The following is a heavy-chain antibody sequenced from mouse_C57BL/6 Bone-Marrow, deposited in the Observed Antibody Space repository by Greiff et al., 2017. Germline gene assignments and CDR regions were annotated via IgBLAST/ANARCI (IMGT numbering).Heavy chain of an antibody. CDR2: IDPSDSYT. J-gene: IGHJ1*03. V-gene: IGHV1-50*01. Sequence: QVQLQQPGAELVKPGASVKLSCKASGYTFTSYWMQWVKQRPGQGLEGIGEIDPSDSYTNYNQKFKGKATLTVDTSSSTAYMQLSSLTSEDSAVYYCASHYYGSSYWYFDVWGTGTTVTVSS. CDR1: GYTFTSYW. CDR3: ASHYYGSSYWYFDV. D-gene: IGHD1-1*01.